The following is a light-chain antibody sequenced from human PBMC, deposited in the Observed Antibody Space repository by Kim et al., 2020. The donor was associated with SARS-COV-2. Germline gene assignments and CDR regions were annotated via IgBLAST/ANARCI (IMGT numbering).Light chain of an antibody. CDR2: DAS. CDR1: QEISMY. J-gene: IGKJ2*01. V-gene: IGKV1-33*01. Sequence: SAYVGDIVTITSQERQEISMYLKWYQQKTGKPPKVLIYDASNLETGVPSRFHGSGSGTDYTFTISALQPEDIARYYSQQYYKIPHTFGQGNKME. CDR3: QQYYKIPHT.